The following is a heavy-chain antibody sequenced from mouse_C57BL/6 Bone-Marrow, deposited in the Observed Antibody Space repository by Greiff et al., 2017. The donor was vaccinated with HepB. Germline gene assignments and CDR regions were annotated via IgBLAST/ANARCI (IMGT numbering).Heavy chain of an antibody. CDR1: GYTFTSYW. D-gene: IGHD4-1*01. J-gene: IGHJ3*01. CDR3: ARSELGRFAY. V-gene: IGHV1-50*01. Sequence: QVQLQQPGAELVKPGASVKLSCKASGYTFTSYWMQWVKQRPGQGLEWIGEIDPSDSYTNYNQKFKGKATLTVDTSSSTPYMPLSSLTSEDSAVYYCARSELGRFAYWGQGTLVTVSA. CDR2: IDPSDSYT.